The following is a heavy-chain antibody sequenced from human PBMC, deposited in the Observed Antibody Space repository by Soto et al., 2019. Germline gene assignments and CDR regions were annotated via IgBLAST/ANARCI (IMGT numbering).Heavy chain of an antibody. CDR3: AKINWCSSTSCYVGDDAFDI. V-gene: IGHV3-9*01. D-gene: IGHD2-2*01. J-gene: IGHJ3*02. Sequence: GGSLRLSCAASGFTFDDYAMHWVRQAPGKGLEWVSGISWNSGSIGYADSVKGRFTISRDNAKNSLYLQMNSLRAEDTALYYCAKINWCSSTSCYVGDDAFDIWGQGTMVTVSS. CDR1: GFTFDDYA. CDR2: ISWNSGSI.